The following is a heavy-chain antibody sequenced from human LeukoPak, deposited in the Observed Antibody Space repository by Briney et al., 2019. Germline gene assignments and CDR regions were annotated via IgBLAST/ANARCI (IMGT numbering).Heavy chain of an antibody. CDR3: ARDLDDYRDYVSDY. J-gene: IGHJ4*02. Sequence: GGSLRLSCAASGFTFSDYYMSWIRQAPGKGLEWVSYISSSGSTIYYADSVKGRFTISRDNAKNSLYLQMNSLRAEDTAVYYCARDLDDYRDYVSDYWGQGTLVTVSS. V-gene: IGHV3-11*01. D-gene: IGHD4-17*01. CDR1: GFTFSDYY. CDR2: ISSSGSTI.